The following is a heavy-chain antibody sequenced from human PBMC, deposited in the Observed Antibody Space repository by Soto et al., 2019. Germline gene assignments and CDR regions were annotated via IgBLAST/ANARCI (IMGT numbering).Heavy chain of an antibody. V-gene: IGHV1-8*01. D-gene: IGHD1-1*01. CDR1: GYTFTSYD. CDR3: ARILSLQLKREFDY. J-gene: IGHJ4*02. Sequence: QVQLVQSGAEVQKPGASVKVSCKASGYTFTSYDIHWVRQATGQGLEWMGWMNPNSGNTGYAQKFQGRVTMTRNTSITTAYMELSSLRFEDTVVYFCARILSLQLKREFDYWGQGTLVTVSS. CDR2: MNPNSGNT.